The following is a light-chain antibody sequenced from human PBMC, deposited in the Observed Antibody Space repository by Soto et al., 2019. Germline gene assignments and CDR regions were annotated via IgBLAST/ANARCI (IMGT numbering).Light chain of an antibody. J-gene: IGLJ1*01. V-gene: IGLV2-14*01. CDR1: SSDVAGYNY. CDR3: SSYTSSTTYV. CDR2: EVT. Sequence: QSALTQPASVSGSPGQSITISCSATSSDVAGYNYVSWYQQHPGKAPKLMIYEVTNRPSGVSNRFSGSKSGNTASLTISGLQAEDEADYYCSSYTSSTTYVFGRGTKVTVL.